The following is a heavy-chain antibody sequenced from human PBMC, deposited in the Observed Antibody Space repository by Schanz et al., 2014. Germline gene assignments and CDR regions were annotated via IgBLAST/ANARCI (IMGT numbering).Heavy chain of an antibody. J-gene: IGHJ4*02. D-gene: IGHD4-17*01. Sequence: VQLVDSGGGLVKPGGSLRLSCAASGFTFSNHALSWVRQAPGKGLEWVSGIGGSGDSTHYADSVKGRFIISRDNAKNTLYLQLNSLRAEDTAVYYCARVPRRVTTRGGGSRYYFDYWGQGTLVTVSS. CDR3: ARVPRRVTTRGGGSRYYFDY. CDR2: IGGSGDST. V-gene: IGHV3-23*04. CDR1: GFTFSNHA.